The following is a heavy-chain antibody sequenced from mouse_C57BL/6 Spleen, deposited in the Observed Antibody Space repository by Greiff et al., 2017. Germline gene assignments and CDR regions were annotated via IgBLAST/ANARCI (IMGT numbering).Heavy chain of an antibody. J-gene: IGHJ4*01. Sequence: QVQLQQPGTELVKPGASVKLSCKASGYTFPSYWMHWVKQRPGQGLEWIGNINPRNGGTNYNEKFKSKATLTVDTSSSTAYMQLSSLTSEDSAVYYCARDDGYYDYYAMDYWGQGTSVTVSS. CDR1: GYTFPSYW. D-gene: IGHD2-3*01. CDR2: INPRNGGT. V-gene: IGHV1-53*01. CDR3: ARDDGYYDYYAMDY.